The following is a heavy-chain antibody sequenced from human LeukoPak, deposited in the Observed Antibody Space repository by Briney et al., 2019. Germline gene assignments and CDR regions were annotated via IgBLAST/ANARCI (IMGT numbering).Heavy chain of an antibody. V-gene: IGHV6-1*01. CDR2: TYYRSRWYN. CDR1: GDSVSSNRAA. J-gene: IGHJ3*02. Sequence: SQTLSLTCTISGDSVSSNRAAWNWNRQSPSRGLEWLGRTYYRSRWYNDYAVSVKSRITINPDTSKNQFSLQLNSVTPEDTAVYYCARDGSSHNDLEAFEIWGQGAMVTVSS. D-gene: IGHD5-24*01. CDR3: ARDGSSHNDLEAFEI.